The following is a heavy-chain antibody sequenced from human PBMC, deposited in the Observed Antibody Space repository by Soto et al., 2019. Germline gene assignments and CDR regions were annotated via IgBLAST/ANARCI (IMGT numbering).Heavy chain of an antibody. V-gene: IGHV3-33*08. J-gene: IGHJ4*02. CDR2: IWYDGSNK. D-gene: IGHD6-13*01. CDR1: GFTFSSYG. Sequence: GGSLRLSCAASGFTFSSYGMHWVRQAPGKGLEWVAVIWYDGSNKYYADSVKGQFTISRDNSKNTLYLQMNSLRAEDTAVYYCARDRGRSSSYLFDYWGQGTLVTVSS. CDR3: ARDRGRSSSYLFDY.